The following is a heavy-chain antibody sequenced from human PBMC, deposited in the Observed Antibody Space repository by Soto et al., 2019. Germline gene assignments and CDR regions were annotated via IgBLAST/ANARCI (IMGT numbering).Heavy chain of an antibody. V-gene: IGHV5-51*01. J-gene: IGHJ6*02. Sequence: VESLKISCKGSGYSFTTYWIGWVRQMPGKVLEWMGIIYPIDSDIKYSPSFQGQVTFSVDKSISTAYLQWSSLKASDTAMYFCATYQDPYYYGMDVWGPGTTVTVSS. D-gene: IGHD2-2*01. CDR2: IYPIDSDI. CDR3: ATYQDPYYYGMDV. CDR1: GYSFTTYW.